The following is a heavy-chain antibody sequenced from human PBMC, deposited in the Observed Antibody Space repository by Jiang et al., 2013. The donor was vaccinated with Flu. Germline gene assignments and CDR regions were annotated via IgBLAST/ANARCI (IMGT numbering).Heavy chain of an antibody. V-gene: IGHV3-30*18. CDR3: AKDKIPGEGSYYYGMDV. D-gene: IGHD2-21*01. Sequence: QLLESGGGVVQPGRSLRLSCAASGFTFSSYGMHWVRQAPGKGLEWVAVISYDGSNKYYADSVKGRFTISRDNSKNTLYLQMNSLRAEDTAVYYCAKDKIPGEGSYYYGMDVWGQGTTVTVSS. CDR2: ISYDGSNK. J-gene: IGHJ6*02. CDR1: GFTFSSYG.